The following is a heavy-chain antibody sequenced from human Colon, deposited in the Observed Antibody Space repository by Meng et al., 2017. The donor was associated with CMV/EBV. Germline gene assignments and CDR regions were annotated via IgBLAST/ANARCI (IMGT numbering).Heavy chain of an antibody. Sequence: ASVKVSCKASGYTFSSYGISWVRQPPGQGLEWMGWISVFNGNTNYAQKFQDRVTMTTDTSTSTVYMDLRSLRSDDTAVYYCARDSTQFLRVAHADFDVWGQGTTVTVSS. CDR3: ARDSTQFLRVAHADFDV. CDR1: GYTFSSYG. V-gene: IGHV1-18*01. D-gene: IGHD5/OR15-5a*01. J-gene: IGHJ6*02. CDR2: ISVFNGNT.